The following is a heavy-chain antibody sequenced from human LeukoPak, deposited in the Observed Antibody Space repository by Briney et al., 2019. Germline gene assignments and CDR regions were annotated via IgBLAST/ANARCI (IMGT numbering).Heavy chain of an antibody. CDR3: ARAAMVRGVDYFDY. V-gene: IGHV3-23*01. Sequence: GGSLRLSCAASGFTFSSYSMSWVRQAPGKGLDWVSVISGSGGRIYYADSVKGRLTISRDNSKNTLYLQMNSLRAEDTAVYYCARAAMVRGVDYFDYWGQGTRVIVSS. D-gene: IGHD3-10*01. CDR1: GFTFSSYS. CDR2: ISGSGGRI. J-gene: IGHJ4*02.